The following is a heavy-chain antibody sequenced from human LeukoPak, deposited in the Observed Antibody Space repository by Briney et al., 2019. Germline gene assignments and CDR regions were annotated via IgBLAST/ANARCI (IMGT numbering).Heavy chain of an antibody. CDR1: GFTFSSYE. D-gene: IGHD3-3*01. J-gene: IGHJ5*02. CDR2: ISSSSRYI. Sequence: GGSLRLSCAASGFTFSSYEMNWVRQAPGKGLEWVSSISSSSRYIDYADSLKGRFTISRDNAKNSLYLQMNSLRAEDTAVYYCARDRRVPLRDDFWSGHNWFDPWGQGTLVTVSS. CDR3: ARDRRVPLRDDFWSGHNWFDP. V-gene: IGHV3-21*04.